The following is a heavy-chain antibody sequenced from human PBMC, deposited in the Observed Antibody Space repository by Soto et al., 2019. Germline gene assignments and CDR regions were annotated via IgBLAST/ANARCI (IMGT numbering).Heavy chain of an antibody. D-gene: IGHD6-19*01. CDR1: GFTFSDYA. CDR3: AKGGRKWLVTSDVNY. V-gene: IGHV3-30*18. Sequence: VQLVESGGGVVQPGRSLRLSCAASGFTFSDYAMHWVRQPPGKGLEWVAVVSHDGRNTHYADSVKGRFTISRDSSKNTVSLEMTSLRAEETAVYYCAKGGRKWLVTSDVNYWGQGALVTVSS. J-gene: IGHJ4*02. CDR2: VSHDGRNT.